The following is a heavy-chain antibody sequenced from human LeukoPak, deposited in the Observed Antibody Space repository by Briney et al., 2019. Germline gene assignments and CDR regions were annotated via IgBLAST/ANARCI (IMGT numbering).Heavy chain of an antibody. J-gene: IGHJ5*02. D-gene: IGHD3-3*01. Sequence: PSETLSLTCTVSGGSISSYYWSWIRQPSGKGLEWIGYIYYSGSTNYSPSLKSRVTISVDTSKNQFSLKLNSVTAADTAVYFCARNYDFWSGYYKVSWLDPWGQGTLVTVSS. V-gene: IGHV4-59*01. CDR2: IYYSGST. CDR1: GGSISSYY. CDR3: ARNYDFWSGYYKVSWLDP.